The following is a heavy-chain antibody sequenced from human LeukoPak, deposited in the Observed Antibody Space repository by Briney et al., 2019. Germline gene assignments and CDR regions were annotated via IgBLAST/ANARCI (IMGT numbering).Heavy chain of an antibody. D-gene: IGHD6-19*01. J-gene: IGHJ4*02. CDR2: IIPILGIA. CDR3: ARDRVLTKQWLGSDFDY. CDR1: GGTFSSYA. Sequence: GASVKVSCKASGGTFSSYAISWVRQAPGQGLEWMGRIIPILGIANYAQKLQGRVTMTTDTSTSTAYMELRSLRSDDTAVYYCARDRVLTKQWLGSDFDYWGQGTLVTVSS. V-gene: IGHV1-69*04.